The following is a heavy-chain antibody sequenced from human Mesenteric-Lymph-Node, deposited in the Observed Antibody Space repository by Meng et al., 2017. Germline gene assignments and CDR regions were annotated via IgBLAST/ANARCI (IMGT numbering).Heavy chain of an antibody. J-gene: IGHJ6*02. CDR2: IKADDGNT. Sequence: ASVKISCKASGYTFTSFYIHGVGQAPGQKRVWMGWIKADDGNTKFSPKFEGRVIFTRDTSATTASMHQSSLRSEDTAVYYCARRLTSAPRYGMDDWGQGTPVTVSS. CDR3: ARRLTSAPRYGMDD. D-gene: IGHD2/OR15-2a*01. CDR1: GYTFTSFY. V-gene: IGHV1-3*01.